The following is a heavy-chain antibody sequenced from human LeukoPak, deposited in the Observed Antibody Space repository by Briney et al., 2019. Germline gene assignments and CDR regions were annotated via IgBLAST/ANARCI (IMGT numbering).Heavy chain of an antibody. D-gene: IGHD3-3*02. V-gene: IGHV4-38-2*02. CDR1: GFSISSGYY. J-gene: IGHJ4*02. Sequence: PSETLSLTCTVSGFSISSGYYWGWIRQPPGKGLEWIGTTYRSGSPYFNPSLKSRVTISVDTSRNQFSLKVNSVTAADTAVYYCARGAPLLAPSYWGQGTLVTVST. CDR2: TYRSGSP. CDR3: ARGAPLLAPSY.